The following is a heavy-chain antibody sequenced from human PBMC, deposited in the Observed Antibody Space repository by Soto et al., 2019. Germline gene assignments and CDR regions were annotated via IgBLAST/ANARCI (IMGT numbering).Heavy chain of an antibody. D-gene: IGHD2-15*01. Sequence: GASVKVSCKASGYTFTSYAMHWVRQAPGQRLEWMGWINAGNGNTKYSQKFQSRVTITRDTSASTAYMELSSLRSEDTAVYYCARGRGGYCSGGSCWSFDPWGQGTLVTVSS. CDR3: ARGRGGYCSGGSCWSFDP. V-gene: IGHV1-3*01. J-gene: IGHJ5*02. CDR2: INAGNGNT. CDR1: GYTFTSYA.